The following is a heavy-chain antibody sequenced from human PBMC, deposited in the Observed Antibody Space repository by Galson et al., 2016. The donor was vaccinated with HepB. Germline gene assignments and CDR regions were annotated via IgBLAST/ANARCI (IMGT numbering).Heavy chain of an antibody. CDR1: GFTFSSYA. V-gene: IGHV3-64D*09. Sequence: SLRLSCAASGFTFSSYAMHWVRQAPGKGLEYVSAISSDAVTTYYADSVKGRFTTSRENSKNTLYLQMSGLRAEDTAVYYCVTQYGVDVWGQGTTVTVS. J-gene: IGHJ6*02. CDR3: VTQYGVDV. CDR2: ISSDAVTT.